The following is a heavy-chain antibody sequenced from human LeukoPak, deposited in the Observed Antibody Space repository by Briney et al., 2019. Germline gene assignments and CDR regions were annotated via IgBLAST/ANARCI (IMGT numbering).Heavy chain of an antibody. CDR2: ISSSGNII. D-gene: IGHD6-19*01. Sequence: GGSLRLSCAASGFTFSRYIMNWVRQAPGKGLEWVSSISSSGNIIYYADSVRGRFTISRDNAKNSLYLQMNSLRAEDTAVYYCARAKQWLDDAFDIWGQGTMVTVSS. J-gene: IGHJ3*02. CDR1: GFTFSRYI. CDR3: ARAKQWLDDAFDI. V-gene: IGHV3-21*01.